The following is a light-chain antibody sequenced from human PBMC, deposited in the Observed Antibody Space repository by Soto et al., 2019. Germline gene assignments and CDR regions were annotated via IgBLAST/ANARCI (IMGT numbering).Light chain of an antibody. CDR2: GAS. Sequence: EIVLTQSPGTLSLSPGERATLSCRASQSVSRSYLAWYQQKLGQPPRLLIYGASNRATGIPDRFSSSGSGTDFTLTIGRLEPEDFAVYYCQQYATSPPTFGGGTKVEIK. J-gene: IGKJ4*01. V-gene: IGKV3-20*01. CDR1: QSVSRSY. CDR3: QQYATSPPT.